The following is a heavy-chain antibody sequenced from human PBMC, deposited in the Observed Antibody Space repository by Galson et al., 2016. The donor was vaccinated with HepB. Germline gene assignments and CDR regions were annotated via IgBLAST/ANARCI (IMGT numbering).Heavy chain of an antibody. CDR1: GDTFRSHT. D-gene: IGHD3-10*01. J-gene: IGHJ4*02. V-gene: IGHV1-69*13. Sequence: SVKVSCKASGDTFRSHTIIWVRQAPGQGLEWMGGIIPIFGPGDYAQKFQDRVAITADESTRTVYMELSSLRSEDTAVYYCVRDLTLRDTSGSSRDYWGQGTLVTVSS. CDR2: IIPIFGPG. CDR3: VRDLTLRDTSGSSRDY.